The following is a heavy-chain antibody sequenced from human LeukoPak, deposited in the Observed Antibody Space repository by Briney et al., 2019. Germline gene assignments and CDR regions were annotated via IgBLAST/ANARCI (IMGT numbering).Heavy chain of an antibody. CDR2: ISWNSGTI. D-gene: IGHD3-10*01. V-gene: IGHV3-9*01. Sequence: PGGSLRLSCAASGFTVSDNYMAWVRQAPGKGLEWVSGISWNSGTIGYADSVKGRFTISRDNAKNSLYLQMNSLRAEDTALYYCAKQGLLYFGENYYFDYWGQGTLVTVSS. J-gene: IGHJ4*02. CDR3: AKQGLLYFGENYYFDY. CDR1: GFTVSDNY.